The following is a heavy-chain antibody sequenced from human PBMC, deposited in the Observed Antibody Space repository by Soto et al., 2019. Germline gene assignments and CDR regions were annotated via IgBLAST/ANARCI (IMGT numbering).Heavy chain of an antibody. CDR3: ARDRVVFAVVNDYYYGMDV. D-gene: IGHD3-10*01. CDR2: INAGNGNT. V-gene: IGHV1-3*01. J-gene: IGHJ6*02. CDR1: GYTFTSYA. Sequence: GASVKVSCKASGYTFTSYAMHWVRQAPGQRLEWMGWINAGNGNTKYSQKYQGRVTITRDTSASTAYMELSSLRSEDTAVYYCARDRVVFAVVNDYYYGMDVWGQGTTVTV.